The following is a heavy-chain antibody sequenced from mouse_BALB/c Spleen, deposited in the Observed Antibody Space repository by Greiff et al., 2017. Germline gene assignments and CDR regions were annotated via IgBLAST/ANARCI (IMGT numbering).Heavy chain of an antibody. CDR3: AREGKALPWFAY. CDR1: GFSLSRYS. V-gene: IGHV2-6-4*01. J-gene: IGHJ3*01. CDR2: IWGGGST. Sequence: VKVVESGPGLVAPSQSLSITCTVSGFSLSRYSVHWVRQPPGKGLEWLGMIWGGGSTDYNSALKSRLSISKDNSKSQVFLKMNSLQTDDTAMYYCAREGKALPWFAYWGQGTLVTVSA.